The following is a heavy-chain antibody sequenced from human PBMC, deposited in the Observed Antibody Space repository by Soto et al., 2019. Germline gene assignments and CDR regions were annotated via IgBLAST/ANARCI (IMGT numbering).Heavy chain of an antibody. CDR1: GGSISSGGYS. CDR2: IYHSGTT. D-gene: IGHD4-17*01. CDR3: ARAHYGDYGYGMDV. J-gene: IGHJ6*02. V-gene: IGHV4-30-2*01. Sequence: PSETLSLTCAVSGGSISSGGYSWSWIRQPPGKGLEWIGYIYHSGTTYYKPSLKSRVTISVDRSKNQFSLKLSSVTAADTAVYYCARAHYGDYGYGMDVWGQGTTVTVSS.